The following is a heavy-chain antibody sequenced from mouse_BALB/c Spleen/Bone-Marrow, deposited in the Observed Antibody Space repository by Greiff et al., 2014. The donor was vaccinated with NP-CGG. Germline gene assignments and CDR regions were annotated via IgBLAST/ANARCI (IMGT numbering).Heavy chain of an antibody. D-gene: IGHD4-1*01. CDR2: IDSANGNI. J-gene: IGHJ4*01. V-gene: IGHV14-3*02. Sequence: VQLQQSGAELVKPGASVKLSCTASGFNINDTYMHWVKQRPEQGLEWIGSIDSANGNIKYDPKFQGKATITADTSSNTAYLQLSRLPSRGTAVYYCTRWEYCAMDYWGQGTSVTVSS. CDR1: GFNINDTY. CDR3: TRWEYCAMDY.